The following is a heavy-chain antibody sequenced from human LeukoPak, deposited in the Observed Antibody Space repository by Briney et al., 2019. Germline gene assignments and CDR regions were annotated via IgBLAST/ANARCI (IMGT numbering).Heavy chain of an antibody. CDR3: ARGACGGYGRGY. D-gene: IGHD5-12*01. CDR1: GFTFSSYE. Sequence: SLRLSCTASGFTFSSYEMNWFRQPPGKGLEGFSYIYKSGSSTYYADSVKGRFTISRDNAKNLLYLQMNSLRAADTAVYYCARGACGGYGRGYWGQGTLVTVSS. J-gene: IGHJ4*02. CDR2: IYKSGSST. V-gene: IGHV3-48*03.